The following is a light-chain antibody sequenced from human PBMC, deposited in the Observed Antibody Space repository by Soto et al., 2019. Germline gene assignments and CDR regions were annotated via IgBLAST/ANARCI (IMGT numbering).Light chain of an antibody. CDR2: DVT. Sequence: QSALTQPPSASGSPGQSVTISCTGTSSDVGGYNYVSWYQQHPGKAPKLMIYDVTKRPSGVPDRFSGSKSGNTASLTVSGLQAEEEDDYYCSSYAGINNFGVFGGGTKVTVL. V-gene: IGLV2-8*01. J-gene: IGLJ2*01. CDR1: SSDVGGYNY. CDR3: SSYAGINNFGV.